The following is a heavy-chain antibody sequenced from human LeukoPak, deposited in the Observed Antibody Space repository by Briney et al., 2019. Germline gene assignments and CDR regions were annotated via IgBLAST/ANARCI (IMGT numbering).Heavy chain of an antibody. J-gene: IGHJ5*02. CDR1: GFTFSSYS. Sequence: GGSLRLSCAASGFTFSSYSMNWVRQAPGKGLEWVAFIRYDGSNKYYADSVKGRFTISRDNSRNTLYLQMNSLRAEDTAVYYCARDVGKYYYGSGVTWGQGTLVTVSS. D-gene: IGHD3-10*01. CDR2: IRYDGSNK. V-gene: IGHV3-30*02. CDR3: ARDVGKYYYGSGVT.